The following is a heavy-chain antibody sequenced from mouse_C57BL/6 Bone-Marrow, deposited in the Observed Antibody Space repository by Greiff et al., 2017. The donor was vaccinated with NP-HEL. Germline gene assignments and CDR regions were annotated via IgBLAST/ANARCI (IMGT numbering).Heavy chain of an antibody. Sequence: QVQLQQSGAELVRPGTSVKVSCKASGYAFTNYLIEWVKQRPGQGLEWIGVINPGSGGTNYNEKFKGKATLTADKSSSTAYMQLSSLTSEDSAVYFCARFGRWLLPWYFDVWGTGTTVTVSS. J-gene: IGHJ1*03. D-gene: IGHD2-3*01. CDR2: INPGSGGT. V-gene: IGHV1-54*01. CDR3: ARFGRWLLPWYFDV. CDR1: GYAFTNYL.